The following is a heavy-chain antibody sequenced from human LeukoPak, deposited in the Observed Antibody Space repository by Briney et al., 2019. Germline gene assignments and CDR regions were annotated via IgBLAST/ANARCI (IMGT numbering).Heavy chain of an antibody. CDR2: ISYDGSNK. D-gene: IGHD3-9*01. CDR1: GFTFSSYG. Sequence: GGPLRLSCAASGFTFSSYGMHWVRQAPGKGLEWVAVISYDGSNKYYADSVKGRFTISRDNSKNMVYLQMNSLSAEDAAVYYCAKGPNYDILTGWRKTYNGFDVWGQGTMVTVSS. J-gene: IGHJ3*01. V-gene: IGHV3-30*18. CDR3: AKGPNYDILTGWRKTYNGFDV.